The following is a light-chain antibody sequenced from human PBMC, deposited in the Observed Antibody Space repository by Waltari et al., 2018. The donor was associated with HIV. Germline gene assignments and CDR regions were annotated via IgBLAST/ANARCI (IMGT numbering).Light chain of an antibody. CDR3: QQFGDSPWT. V-gene: IGKV3-20*01. CDR1: QSINSNY. Sequence: VLTQSPGTLSLSPGERATLSCRASQSINSNYLAWYQQKPDQAPRLLIYGASTRATCIPDRFGGSGSGTDFTLTVSRLEPEDFAVYYCQQFGDSPWTFGQGTKVEIK. CDR2: GAS. J-gene: IGKJ1*01.